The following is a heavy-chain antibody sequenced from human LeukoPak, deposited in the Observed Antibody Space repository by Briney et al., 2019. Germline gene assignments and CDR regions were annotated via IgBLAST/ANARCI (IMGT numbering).Heavy chain of an antibody. D-gene: IGHD6-6*01. CDR2: ISSSSYI. CDR3: AKKVGLVSAPLYYFDL. J-gene: IGHJ4*02. CDR1: GFTFSSYS. Sequence: GGSLRLSCAASGFTFSSYSMNWVRQAPGKGLEWVSSISSSSYIYYADSVKGRFTISRDNAKNSLYLQMNSLRAEDTAIYYCAKKVGLVSAPLYYFDLWGQGTLVTVSS. V-gene: IGHV3-21*04.